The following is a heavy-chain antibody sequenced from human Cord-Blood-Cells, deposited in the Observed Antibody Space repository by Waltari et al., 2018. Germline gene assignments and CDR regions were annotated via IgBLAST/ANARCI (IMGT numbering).Heavy chain of an antibody. D-gene: IGHD7-27*01. J-gene: IGHJ2*01. Sequence: QVQLVQSGAEVKKPGSSVKVSCKASGGTFSSYALCWVRQAPGQGLEWVGGIIPIFGTANYAQKFQGRVTITADESTSTAYMELSSLRSEDTAVYYCASRTGEAGDWYFDLWGRGTLVTVSS. V-gene: IGHV1-69*12. CDR3: ASRTGEAGDWYFDL. CDR1: GGTFSSYA. CDR2: IIPIFGTA.